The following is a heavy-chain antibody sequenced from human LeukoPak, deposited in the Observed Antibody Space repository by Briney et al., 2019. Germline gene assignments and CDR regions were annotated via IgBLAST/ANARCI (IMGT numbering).Heavy chain of an antibody. V-gene: IGHV3-15*01. CDR3: TTALTPRRQHSSSSHYFDY. J-gene: IGHJ4*02. CDR1: GFTFSNAW. CDR2: IKSKTDGGTT. Sequence: RSGGSLRLSCAASGFTFSNAWMSWVRQAPGKGLEWVGRIKSKTDGGTTDYAAPVKGRFTISRDDSKNTLYLQMNSLKTEDTAVYYCTTALTPRRQHSSSSHYFDYWGQGTLVTVSS. D-gene: IGHD6-13*01.